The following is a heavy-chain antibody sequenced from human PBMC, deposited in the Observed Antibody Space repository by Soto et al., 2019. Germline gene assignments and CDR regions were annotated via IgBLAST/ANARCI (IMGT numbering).Heavy chain of an antibody. CDR3: ASSEIVVVVAATPGAFDI. CDR2: IIPIFGTA. Sequence: SVKVSCKASGGTFSSYAISWVRQAPGQGLEWMGWIIPIFGTANYAQKFQGRVTINADKSTSTAYMELSSLRSEDTAVYYCASSEIVVVVAATPGAFDIWGQGKMVNVSS. CDR1: GGTFSSYA. V-gene: IGHV1-69*06. J-gene: IGHJ3*02. D-gene: IGHD2-15*01.